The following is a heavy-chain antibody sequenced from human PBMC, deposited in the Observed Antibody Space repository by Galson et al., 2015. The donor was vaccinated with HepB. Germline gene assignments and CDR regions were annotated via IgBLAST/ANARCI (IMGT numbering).Heavy chain of an antibody. Sequence: SETLSLTCAVYGGSFSGYYWSWIRQPPGKGLEWIGEINHSGSTNYNPSLKSRVTISVDTSKNQFSLKLSSVTAADTAVYYCARRGITMVRGVNRRPGWFDPWGQGTLVTVSS. CDR1: GGSFSGYY. CDR2: INHSGST. CDR3: ARRGITMVRGVNRRPGWFDP. V-gene: IGHV4-34*01. J-gene: IGHJ5*02. D-gene: IGHD3-10*01.